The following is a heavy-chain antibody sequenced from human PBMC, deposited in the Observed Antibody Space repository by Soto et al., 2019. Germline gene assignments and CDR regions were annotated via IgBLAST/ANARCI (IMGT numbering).Heavy chain of an antibody. V-gene: IGHV3-48*01. CDR1: GFSFKSYS. Sequence: PGGSLRLSCVASGFSFKSYSMNWVRQAPGKGLEWVSDISRSSSTIKYADSVKGRFTISRDNAKNSLYLQMNSLRAEDTAVYYCARDLEFCSDDDDRCYETGSDYWGQGTLVTVSS. CDR3: ARDLEFCSDDDDRCYETGSDY. J-gene: IGHJ4*02. CDR2: ISRSSSTI. D-gene: IGHD2-15*01.